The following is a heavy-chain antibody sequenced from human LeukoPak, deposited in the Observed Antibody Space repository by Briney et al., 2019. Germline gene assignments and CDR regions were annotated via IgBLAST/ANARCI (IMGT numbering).Heavy chain of an antibody. CDR1: GFTFSSYS. J-gene: IGHJ4*02. CDR2: ISSSNNYI. Sequence: GGSLRLSCAASGFTFSSYSMNWVRQAPGKGLEWVSFISSSNNYIYYADSVKGRFTISRDNAKNSLYLQMNSLRAEDTAVYYCAKDGLSSGWYITTDYWGQGTLVTVSS. CDR3: AKDGLSSGWYITTDY. D-gene: IGHD6-19*01. V-gene: IGHV3-21*04.